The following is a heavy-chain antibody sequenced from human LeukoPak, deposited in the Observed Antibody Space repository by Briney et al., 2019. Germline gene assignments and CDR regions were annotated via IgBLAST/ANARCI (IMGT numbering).Heavy chain of an antibody. J-gene: IGHJ4*02. D-gene: IGHD3-22*01. V-gene: IGHV3-7*03. CDR1: GFTFSRHW. CDR3: AKGSYYDSSGSFYFDY. CDR2: IKEDGSEK. Sequence: GGSLRLSCAASGFTFSRHWMSWVRQAPGKGLEWVANIKEDGSEKYYVDSVKGRFTISRDNAKNSLYLQMNGLRAEDTAAYYCAKGSYYDSSGSFYFDYWGQGTLVTVSS.